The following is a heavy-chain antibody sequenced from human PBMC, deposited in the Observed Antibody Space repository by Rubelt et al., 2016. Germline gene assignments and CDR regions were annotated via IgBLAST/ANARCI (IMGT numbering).Heavy chain of an antibody. V-gene: IGHV4-38-2*02. Sequence: QVQLQESGPGLVKPSETLSLTCTVSGYSISSRYYWGWIRQPPGKGLEWIGSIYHRGSTYYNPSPRSRVTISVDTSKNPFSLKRGAVTAADTAVYYCGGVAADQYYYGMDVWGQGTTVTVSS. CDR3: GGVAADQYYYGMDV. D-gene: IGHD2-15*01. CDR1: GYSISSRYY. J-gene: IGHJ6*02. CDR2: IYHRGST.